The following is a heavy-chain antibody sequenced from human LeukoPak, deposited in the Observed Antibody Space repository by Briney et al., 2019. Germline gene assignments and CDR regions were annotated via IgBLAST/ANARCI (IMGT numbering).Heavy chain of an antibody. CDR1: GFTFTTYG. CDR3: AKNGEPHYYMDV. Sequence: GGSLRLSWAPSGFTFTTYGMIWVRQAPGKGLEWVLGISGSGSNTYYADSVKGRFTSSRDSSKKTVYLQMNSLRAEDTAVYYCAKNGEPHYYMDVLGKGTTVTVSS. J-gene: IGHJ6*03. D-gene: IGHD1-14*01. V-gene: IGHV3-23*01. CDR2: ISGSGSNT.